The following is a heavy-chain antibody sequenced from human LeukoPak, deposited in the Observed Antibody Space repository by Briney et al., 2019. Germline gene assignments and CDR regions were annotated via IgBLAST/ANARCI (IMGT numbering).Heavy chain of an antibody. V-gene: IGHV3-11*01. CDR1: GFTFSDYY. D-gene: IGHD6-13*01. CDR3: ARDAAAAGPYYYYGMDV. CDR2: ISSSGNTI. J-gene: IGHJ6*02. Sequence: GGSLRLSCAASGFTFSDYYMSWIRQAPGKGLEGVSYISSSGNTIYYADSVKGRFTISRDNAKNSLYLQMNSLRAEDTAVYYCARDAAAAGPYYYYGMDVWGQGTTVTVSS.